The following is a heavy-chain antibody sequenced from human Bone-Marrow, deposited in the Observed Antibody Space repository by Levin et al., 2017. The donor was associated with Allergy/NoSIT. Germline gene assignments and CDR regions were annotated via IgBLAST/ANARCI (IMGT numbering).Heavy chain of an antibody. V-gene: IGHV3-30-3*01. D-gene: IGHD3-10*01. Sequence: GESLKISCAASGFTFNGFVLHWVRQAPGKGLEWVASVSYDGSTKYYPDSVRGRFTLSRDNPKSTLDPQMNSLRVDDTAVYYCARGSGTAYYTDLDVWGQGTTVTVSS. CDR3: ARGSGTAYYTDLDV. CDR2: VSYDGSTK. CDR1: GFTFNGFV. J-gene: IGHJ6*02.